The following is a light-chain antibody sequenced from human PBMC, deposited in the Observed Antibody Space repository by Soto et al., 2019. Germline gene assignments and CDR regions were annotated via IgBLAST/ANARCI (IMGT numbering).Light chain of an antibody. CDR2: GTS. J-gene: IGKJ1*01. V-gene: IGKV3-20*01. CDR3: QHYVSWT. Sequence: EIVLTQSPGTLSVSPGERATLSCRASQTISSNYLAWYQQKPGQAPSLLIYGTSSRATGIPERFSGSGSGTDFTLTISSLEPEDSEIYSCQHYVSWTFGQGTKVDIK. CDR1: QTISSNY.